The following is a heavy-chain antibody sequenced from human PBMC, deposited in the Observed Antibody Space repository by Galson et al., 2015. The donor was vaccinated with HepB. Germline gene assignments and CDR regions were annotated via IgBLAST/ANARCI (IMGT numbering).Heavy chain of an antibody. D-gene: IGHD5-12*01. CDR1: GYTFTSYG. Sequence: SVKVSCKASGYTFTSYGISWVRQAPGQGLEWMGWISAYNGNTNYAQKLQGRVTMTTDTSTSTACMELRSLRSDDTVVYYCARAAVNGDIGADYWGQGTLVTVSS. V-gene: IGHV1-18*01. CDR2: ISAYNGNT. CDR3: ARAAVNGDIGADY. J-gene: IGHJ4*02.